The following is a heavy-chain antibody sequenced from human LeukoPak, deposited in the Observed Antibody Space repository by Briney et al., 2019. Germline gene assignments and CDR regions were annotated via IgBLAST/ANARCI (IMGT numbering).Heavy chain of an antibody. Sequence: GGSLRLSCAASGFTFSSYAMHWVRQAPGKGLEWVAVISYDGSNKYYADSVKGRFTISRDNSKNTLYLQMNSLRAEDTAVYYCARHRSRFSSGWYGPVDYWGQGTLVTVSS. CDR2: ISYDGSNK. D-gene: IGHD6-19*01. CDR1: GFTFSSYA. J-gene: IGHJ4*02. V-gene: IGHV3-30*04. CDR3: ARHRSRFSSGWYGPVDY.